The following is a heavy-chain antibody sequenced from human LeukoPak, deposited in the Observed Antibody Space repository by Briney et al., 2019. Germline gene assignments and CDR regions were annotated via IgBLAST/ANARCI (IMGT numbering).Heavy chain of an antibody. Sequence: SETLSLTRTVSGGSISSYYWSWIRQPAGKGLEWIGRIYTSGSTNYNPSLKSRATMSVDTSKNQFSLKLSSVTAADTAVYYCARDDYDILTGYSPLTYWGQGTLVTVSS. D-gene: IGHD3-9*01. CDR3: ARDDYDILTGYSPLTY. CDR1: GGSISSYY. V-gene: IGHV4-4*07. J-gene: IGHJ4*02. CDR2: IYTSGST.